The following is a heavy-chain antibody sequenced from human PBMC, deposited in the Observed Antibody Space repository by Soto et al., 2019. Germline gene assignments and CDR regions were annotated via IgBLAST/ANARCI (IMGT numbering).Heavy chain of an antibody. V-gene: IGHV1-69*13. CDR1: GVTFSSYA. J-gene: IGHJ4*02. Sequence: ASVKVSCKASGVTFSSYAISWVRQAPGQGLEWMGGIIPIFGTANYAQKFQGRVTITADESTSTAYMELSSLRSEDTAVYYCAGDMGGSGAFDYWGQGTLVTVSS. D-gene: IGHD1-26*01. CDR2: IIPIFGTA. CDR3: AGDMGGSGAFDY.